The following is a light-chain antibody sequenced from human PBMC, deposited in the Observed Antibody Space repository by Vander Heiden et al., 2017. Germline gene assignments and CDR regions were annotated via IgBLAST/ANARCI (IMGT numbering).Light chain of an antibody. CDR3: QQYYSTPYT. V-gene: IGKV4-1*01. CDR1: QSVLYSSNNKNY. Sequence: DYLAVSLGERATINCKSSQSVLYSSNNKNYLAWYQQKPGQPPKLLIYWASTRESGVPDRFSGSGSGTDFTLTISSLQAEDVAVYYCQQYYSTPYTFGQGTKLEIK. J-gene: IGKJ2*01. CDR2: WAS.